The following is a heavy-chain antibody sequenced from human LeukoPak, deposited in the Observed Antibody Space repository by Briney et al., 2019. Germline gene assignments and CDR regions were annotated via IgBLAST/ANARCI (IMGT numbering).Heavy chain of an antibody. CDR2: INTNTGNP. D-gene: IGHD3-10*01. Sequence: ASVKVSCKASGYTFTSYAMNWVRQAPGQGLEWMGWINTNTGNPTYAQGFTGRFVFSLDTSVSTAYLQISSLKAEDTAVYYCARVADYYGSGSYYKRSFDPWGQGTLVTVS. V-gene: IGHV7-4-1*02. CDR3: ARVADYYGSGSYYKRSFDP. CDR1: GYTFTSYA. J-gene: IGHJ5*02.